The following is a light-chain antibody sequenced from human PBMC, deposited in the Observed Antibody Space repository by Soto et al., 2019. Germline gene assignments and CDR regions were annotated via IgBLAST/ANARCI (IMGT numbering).Light chain of an antibody. J-gene: IGLJ3*02. V-gene: IGLV1-40*01. CDR3: QSYDSSPR. CDR2: GNS. Sequence: QSVLTQPPSVSGAPGQRVTISCTGSSSNIGAGYDVHWYQQLPGTAPKLLIYGNSNRPSGVPDRFSGSKSGTSASLAITGLQAEDEADYSCQSYDSSPRFGGGTKLTVL. CDR1: SSNIGAGYD.